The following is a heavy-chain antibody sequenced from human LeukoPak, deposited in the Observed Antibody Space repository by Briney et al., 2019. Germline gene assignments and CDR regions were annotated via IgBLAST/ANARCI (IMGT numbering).Heavy chain of an antibody. CDR3: ARDASIAEYNAFDI. J-gene: IGHJ3*02. CDR2: IIPIFGTA. CDR1: GGTFSSYA. Sequence: GASVKVSCKASGGTFSSYAISWVRQAPGQGLEWMGGIIPIFGTANYAQKFQGRVTMTRDMSTSTVYMELSSLRSEDTAVYYCARDASIAEYNAFDIWGQGTMVTVSS. V-gene: IGHV1-69*05. D-gene: IGHD6-13*01.